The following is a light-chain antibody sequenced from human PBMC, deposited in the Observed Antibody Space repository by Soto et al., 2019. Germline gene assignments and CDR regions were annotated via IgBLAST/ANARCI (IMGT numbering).Light chain of an antibody. CDR1: SRHSSYI. V-gene: IGLV4-60*02. Sequence: QLVLTQSSSASASLRCSVNLTCTLSSRHSSYIVAWHQQQPGKAPRYLMKLEGSGSYNMGSGVPDRFSGSSSGADRYLTISNLQFEDEADYYCETWDSNSYVFGTGTKLTVL. J-gene: IGLJ1*01. CDR2: LEGSGSY. CDR3: ETWDSNSYV.